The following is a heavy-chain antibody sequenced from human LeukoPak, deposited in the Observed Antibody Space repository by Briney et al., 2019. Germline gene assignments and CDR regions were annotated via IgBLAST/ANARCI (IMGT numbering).Heavy chain of an antibody. D-gene: IGHD6-19*01. J-gene: IGHJ4*02. CDR1: GFTFSSYS. V-gene: IGHV3-48*04. CDR3: AGARIAVAGYY. Sequence: GGSLRLSCAASGFTFSSYSMNWVRQAPGKGLEWVSYISSSSSTIYYADSVKGRFTISRDNAKNSLYLQMNSLRAEDTAVYYCAGARIAVAGYYWGQGTLVTVSS. CDR2: ISSSSSTI.